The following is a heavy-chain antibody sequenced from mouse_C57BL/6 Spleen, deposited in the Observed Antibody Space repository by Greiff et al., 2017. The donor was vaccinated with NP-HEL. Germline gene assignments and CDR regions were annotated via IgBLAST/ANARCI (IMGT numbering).Heavy chain of an antibody. Sequence: QVTLKVSGPGILQPSQPLSLTCPFSGFSLSPFGMGVGWIRQPSGKGLEWLAPFWWEDDKYYNPALKSRLTISKDTSKNQVVLKIANVDTADTATYYCARGDPYSNYSWFAYWGQGTLVTVSA. CDR3: ARGDPYSNYSWFAY. V-gene: IGHV8-8*01. CDR1: GFSLSPFGMG. D-gene: IGHD2-5*01. CDR2: FWWEDDK. J-gene: IGHJ3*01.